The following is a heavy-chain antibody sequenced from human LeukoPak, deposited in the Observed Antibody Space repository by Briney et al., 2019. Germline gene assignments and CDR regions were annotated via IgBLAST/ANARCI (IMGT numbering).Heavy chain of an antibody. CDR3: ARGPDIVGAS. CDR1: GVSIGRYY. CDR2: IYHSGST. D-gene: IGHD1-26*01. Sequence: SETLSLTCTVSGVSIGRYYWSWIRQPPGKGLEWIGYIYHSGSTNYNPSLKSRVTISVDTSKNQFSLKLSSVTAADTAVYYCARGPDIVGASWGQGTLVTVSS. J-gene: IGHJ5*02. V-gene: IGHV4-59*01.